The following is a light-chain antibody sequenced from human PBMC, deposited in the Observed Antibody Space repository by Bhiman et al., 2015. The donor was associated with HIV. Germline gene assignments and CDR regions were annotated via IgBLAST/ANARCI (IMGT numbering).Light chain of an antibody. CDR3: AAWDDSLNGPV. J-gene: IGLJ2*01. Sequence: QSVLTQPPSASGTPGQRVTISCSGSSSNIGTNSVNWYQQLPGTAPKLLIFRNDQRPSGVPDRFSGSKSGTSASLAISRLQAEDEADYHCAAWDDSLNGPVFGGGTKLTVL. V-gene: IGLV1-44*01. CDR2: RND. CDR1: SSNIGTNS.